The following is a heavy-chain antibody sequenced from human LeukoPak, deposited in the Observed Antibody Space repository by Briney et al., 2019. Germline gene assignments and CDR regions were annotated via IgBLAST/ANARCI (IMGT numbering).Heavy chain of an antibody. CDR2: TGDLADNT. J-gene: IGHJ3*02. V-gene: IGHV3-23*01. CDR1: GFTFSSYA. Sequence: GGSLRLSCAASGFTFSSYAMTWVRQAPGKGLEWVSSTGDLADNTYYAASVKGRFTISRDNAKRSVYLQMNSLGVEDTAVYYCARDIHSVAFDIWGQGTMVTVSS. CDR3: ARDIHSVAFDI.